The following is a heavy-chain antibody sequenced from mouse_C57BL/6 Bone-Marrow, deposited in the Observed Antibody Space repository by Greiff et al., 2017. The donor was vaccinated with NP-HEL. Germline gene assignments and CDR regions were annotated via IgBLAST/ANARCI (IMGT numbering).Heavy chain of an antibody. V-gene: IGHV1-69*01. Sequence: QVQLQQPGAELVMPGASVKLSCKASGYTFTSYWMHWVKQRPGQGLEWIGEIDPSDSYTNYNQKFKGKSTLTVDKSSSTAYMQLSSLTSEDSAVYYCARTYGSSRWYFDVWGTGTTVTVSS. CDR2: IDPSDSYT. D-gene: IGHD1-1*01. J-gene: IGHJ1*03. CDR3: ARTYGSSRWYFDV. CDR1: GYTFTSYW.